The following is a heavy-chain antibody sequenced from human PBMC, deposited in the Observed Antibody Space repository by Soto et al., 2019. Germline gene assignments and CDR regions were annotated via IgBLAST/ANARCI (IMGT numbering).Heavy chain of an antibody. CDR2: INPNSGGT. CDR3: ETGYVLMVYDEGGDAFDI. CDR1: GYTFTGYY. D-gene: IGHD2-8*01. V-gene: IGHV1-2*02. J-gene: IGHJ3*02. Sequence: VASVKVSCKASGYTFTGYYMHWVRQAPGQGLEWMGWINPNSGGTNYAQKFQGRVTMTRDTSISTAYMELSRLRSDDTAVYYCETGYVLMVYDEGGDAFDIWGQRTMVTVSS.